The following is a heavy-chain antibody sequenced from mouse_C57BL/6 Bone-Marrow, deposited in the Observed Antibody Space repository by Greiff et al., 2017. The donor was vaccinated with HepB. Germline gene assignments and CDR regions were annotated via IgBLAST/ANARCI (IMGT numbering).Heavy chain of an antibody. D-gene: IGHD1-1*01. J-gene: IGHJ1*03. V-gene: IGHV5-17*01. CDR1: GFTFSDYG. CDR3: ARRGYYGSSPYWYFDV. Sequence: EVQLVESGGGLVKPGGSLKLSCAASGFTFSDYGMHWVRQAPEKGLEWVAYISSGSSTIYYADTVKGRFTISRDNAKNTLFLQMTSLRSEDTAMYYCARRGYYGSSPYWYFDVWGTGTTVTVSS. CDR2: ISSGSSTI.